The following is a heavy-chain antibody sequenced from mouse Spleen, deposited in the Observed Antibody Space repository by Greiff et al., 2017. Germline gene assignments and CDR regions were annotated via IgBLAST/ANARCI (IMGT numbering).Heavy chain of an antibody. D-gene: IGHD2-5*01. V-gene: IGHV5-17*01. J-gene: IGHJ4*01. CDR3: ASYYSNYGSAMDY. CDR2: ISSGSSTI. Sequence: EVQVVESGGGLVKPGGSLKLSCAASGFTFSDYGMHWVRQAPEKGLEWVAYISSGSSTIYYADTVKGRFTISRDNAKNTLFLQMTSLRSEDTAMDYCASYYSNYGSAMDYWGQGTSVTVSS. CDR1: GFTFSDYG.